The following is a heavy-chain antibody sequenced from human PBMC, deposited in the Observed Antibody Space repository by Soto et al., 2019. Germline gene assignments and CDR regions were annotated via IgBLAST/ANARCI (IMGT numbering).Heavy chain of an antibody. CDR2: IWYDGSNK. CDR1: GFTFSSYG. D-gene: IGHD2-21*01. V-gene: IGHV3-33*01. J-gene: IGHJ4*02. Sequence: QVQLVESGGGVVQPGRSLRLSCAASGFTFSSYGMHWVRQAPGKGLEWVAVIWYDGSNKYHADSVKGRFTISRDNSKNTLYLQMNSLRAEDTAVYYCARGFLAYCGGDCYSLEPLYWGQGTLVTVSS. CDR3: ARGFLAYCGGDCYSLEPLY.